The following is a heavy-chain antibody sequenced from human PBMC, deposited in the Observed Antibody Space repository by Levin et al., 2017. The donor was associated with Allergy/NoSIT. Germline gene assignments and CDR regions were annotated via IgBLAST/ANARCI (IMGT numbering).Heavy chain of an antibody. J-gene: IGHJ4*02. Sequence: SGPTLVKPTQTLTLTCSFTGFSLSTSGMCVSWIRQPPGKALEWLALIDWADDKYYSTSLKTRLTISKDTSKNRVVLTMTNMDPIDTATYYCARMPPGAPYSSSYYYFDYWGQGTLVTVSS. D-gene: IGHD6-13*01. V-gene: IGHV2-70*01. CDR1: GFSLSTSGMC. CDR2: IDWADDK. CDR3: ARMPPGAPYSSSYYYFDY.